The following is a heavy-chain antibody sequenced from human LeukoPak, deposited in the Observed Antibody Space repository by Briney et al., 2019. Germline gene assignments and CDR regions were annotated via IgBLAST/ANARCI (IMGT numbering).Heavy chain of an antibody. CDR2: INHSGST. CDR1: GGSFSGYY. V-gene: IGHV4-34*01. Sequence: SETLSLTCAVYGGSFSGYYWSWIRQSPGKGLEWIGEINHSGSTNYNPSLKSRVTISVDTSKNQLSLKLSSVTAVDMAVYYCAKTRGGLLLRFGELLRDGGWFDPWGQGTLVTVSS. D-gene: IGHD3-10*01. CDR3: AKTRGGLLLRFGELLRDGGWFDP. J-gene: IGHJ5*02.